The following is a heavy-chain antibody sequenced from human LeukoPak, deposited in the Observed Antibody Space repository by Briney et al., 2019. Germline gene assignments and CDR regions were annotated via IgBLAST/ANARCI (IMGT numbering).Heavy chain of an antibody. CDR3: ARLAAAAGTEDY. CDR1: GGSISSYS. D-gene: IGHD6-13*01. J-gene: IGHJ4*02. V-gene: IGHV4-59*08. Sequence: SETLSLTCTVSGGSISSYSWSWLRQPPGKGLEWIGYIYYSGSTNYNPSLKSRVTISVDTSKNQFSLKLSSVTAADTAVYYCARLAAAAGTEDYWGQGTLVTVSS. CDR2: IYYSGST.